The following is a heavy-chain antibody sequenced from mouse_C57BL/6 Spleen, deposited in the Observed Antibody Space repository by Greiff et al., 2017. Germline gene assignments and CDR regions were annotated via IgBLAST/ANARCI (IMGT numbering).Heavy chain of an antibody. D-gene: IGHD4-1*01. Sequence: EVKVVESGGGLVQPGGSLKLSCAASGFTFSDYYMYWVRQTPEKRLEWVAYISNGGGSTDYPDTVKGRFTISRDNAKNTLYLQMSRLKSEDTAMYYCARRTGFYYFDYWGQGTTLTVSS. CDR3: ARRTGFYYFDY. CDR1: GFTFSDYY. V-gene: IGHV5-12*01. J-gene: IGHJ2*01. CDR2: ISNGGGST.